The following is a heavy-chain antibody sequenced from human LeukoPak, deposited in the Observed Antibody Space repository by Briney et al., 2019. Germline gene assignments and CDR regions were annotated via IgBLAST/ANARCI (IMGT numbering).Heavy chain of an antibody. CDR2: IYPGDSDT. D-gene: IGHD5-24*01. CDR3: ATLRDGYHLYDY. Sequence: GESLKISCKSSGNNFRKHWIAWVRQMPGKGLELMGYIYPGDSDTRYSPSFQGHVTISADTSVSTAYLQWSSVRASDTAMYYCATLRDGYHLYDYWGQGALVTVSS. V-gene: IGHV5-51*01. CDR1: GNNFRKHW. J-gene: IGHJ4*02.